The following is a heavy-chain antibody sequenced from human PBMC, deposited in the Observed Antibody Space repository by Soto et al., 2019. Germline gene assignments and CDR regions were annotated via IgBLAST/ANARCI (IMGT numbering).Heavy chain of an antibody. Sequence: PGESLKISCQSFGYTFTAYWIAWVRQMPGKGLEWMGIIFPADSEIRYSPSFRGHVTIPADKSISTAYLQWSSLEASDTAMYYCARPLYPGYCTDGVCYSYDYWGQGTPVTVSS. CDR3: ARPLYPGYCTDGVCYSYDY. CDR1: GYTFTAYW. CDR2: IFPADSEI. V-gene: IGHV5-51*01. J-gene: IGHJ4*02. D-gene: IGHD2-8*01.